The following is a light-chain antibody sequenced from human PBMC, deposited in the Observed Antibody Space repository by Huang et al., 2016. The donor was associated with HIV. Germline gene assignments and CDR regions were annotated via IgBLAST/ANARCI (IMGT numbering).Light chain of an antibody. V-gene: IGKV1-39*01. CDR1: QGISSY. CDR2: AAY. J-gene: IGKJ2*01. Sequence: DIQMTQSPSSLSASVGDRVTITCRASQGISSYLNWYQQKPGKAPKLLIYAAYTLQSGVPSRFSGSGSGTDFTLTISSLQPADSATYYCQETYSIPYTFGQGTKLEIK. CDR3: QETYSIPYT.